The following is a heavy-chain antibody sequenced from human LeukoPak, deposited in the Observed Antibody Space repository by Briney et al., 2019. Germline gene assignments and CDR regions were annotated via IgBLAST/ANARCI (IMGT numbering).Heavy chain of an antibody. J-gene: IGHJ4*02. D-gene: IGHD3-9*01. Sequence: PGGSLRLSCAASGFTFSSYAMSWVRQAPGKGLEWVSAISGSGGSTYYADSVKGRFTISRDNSKNTLYLQMNSLRAEDTAVYYCAKVSDYDILTSYPYYFDYWGQGTLVTVSS. CDR2: ISGSGGST. CDR1: GFTFSSYA. V-gene: IGHV3-23*01. CDR3: AKVSDYDILTSYPYYFDY.